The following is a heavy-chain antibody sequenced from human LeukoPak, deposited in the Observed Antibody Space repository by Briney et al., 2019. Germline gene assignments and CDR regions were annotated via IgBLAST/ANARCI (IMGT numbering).Heavy chain of an antibody. V-gene: IGHV1-2*02. CDR2: INPNSGGT. J-gene: IGHJ4*02. CDR3: ARGAGHTILTGTTDY. Sequence: ASVKVSCKASGYTFTGYYMHWVRQAPGQGLEWMGWINPNSGGTNYAQKFQGRVTMTRDTSISTAYMELSRLRSDDTAVYYCARGAGHTILTGTTDYWGQGTLVTVSS. CDR1: GYTFTGYY. D-gene: IGHD1-7*01.